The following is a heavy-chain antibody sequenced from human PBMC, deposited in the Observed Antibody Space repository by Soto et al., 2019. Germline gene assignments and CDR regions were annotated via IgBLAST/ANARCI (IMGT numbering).Heavy chain of an antibody. CDR1: GYTFTSYG. V-gene: IGHV1-3*01. J-gene: IGHJ5*02. CDR2: INAANGDT. Sequence: SGKVCCEASGYTFTSYGINWGRQAPVQRLEWMGWINAANGDTKYSPKLQGRVTITRDTSASTAYMELSSLRSEDTAVYYCVRRHVSATGIDWFDPWGQGTLVT. CDR3: VRRHVSATGIDWFDP. D-gene: IGHD6-13*01.